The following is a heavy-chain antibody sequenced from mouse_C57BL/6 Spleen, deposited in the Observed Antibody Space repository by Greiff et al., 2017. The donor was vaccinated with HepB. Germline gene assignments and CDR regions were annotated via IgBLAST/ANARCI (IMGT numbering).Heavy chain of an antibody. CDR3: TLYYDYPWFAY. Sequence: EVQRVESGGGLVQPGGSMKLSCVASGFTFSNYWMNWVRQSPEKGLEWVAQIRLKSDNYATHYAESVKGRFTISRDDSKSSVYLQMNNLRAEDTGIYYCTLYYDYPWFAYWGQGTLVTVSA. V-gene: IGHV6-3*01. D-gene: IGHD2-4*01. CDR2: IRLKSDNYAT. J-gene: IGHJ3*01. CDR1: GFTFSNYW.